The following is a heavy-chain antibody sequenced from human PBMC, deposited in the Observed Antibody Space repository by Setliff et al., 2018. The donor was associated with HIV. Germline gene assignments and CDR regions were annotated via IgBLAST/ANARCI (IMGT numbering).Heavy chain of an antibody. CDR1: GYTFTSYA. CDR2: VNPSGGST. D-gene: IGHD3-16*01. Sequence: ASVKVSCKASGYTFTSYAIHWVRQAPGQGLEWLGMVNPSGGSTAYAQKFQGRVTMTRDTSTNTVYMDLSGLRSDETAVYYCARDRTAGYHYDYGYWGQGTLVTVSS. J-gene: IGHJ4*02. CDR3: ARDRTAGYHYDYGY. V-gene: IGHV1-46*01.